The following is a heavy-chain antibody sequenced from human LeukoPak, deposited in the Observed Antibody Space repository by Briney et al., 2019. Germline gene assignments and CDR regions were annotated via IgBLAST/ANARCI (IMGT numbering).Heavy chain of an antibody. CDR1: GFTLSSYA. CDR2: ISYDGSNK. J-gene: IGHJ6*02. D-gene: IGHD3-10*01. CDR3: ARDRWYYYGSGSYYRPDGMDV. V-gene: IGHV3-30-3*01. Sequence: GGSLRLSCAASGFTLSSYAMHWVRQAPGKGLEWVAVISYDGSNKYYADSVKGRFTISRDNSKNTLYLQMNSLRAEDTAVYYCARDRWYYYGSGSYYRPDGMDVWGQGTTVTVCS.